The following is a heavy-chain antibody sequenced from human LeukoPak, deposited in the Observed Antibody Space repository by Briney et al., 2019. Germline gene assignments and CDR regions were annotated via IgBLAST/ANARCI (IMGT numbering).Heavy chain of an antibody. V-gene: IGHV3-23*01. CDR1: GVASSTCA. D-gene: IGHD6-13*01. J-gene: IGHJ4*02. CDR2: IRGSDDGT. CDR3: AIDGGGSSSWYASFDY. Sequence: AYLRPSCAAAGVASSTCAMSCWRRIPGKGGQGVAAIRGSDDGTYYADSLKVRFTISRDNAKNSLCLHMNSLTAHDTAVYYCAIDGGGSSSWYASFDYWGQGTLVTVSS.